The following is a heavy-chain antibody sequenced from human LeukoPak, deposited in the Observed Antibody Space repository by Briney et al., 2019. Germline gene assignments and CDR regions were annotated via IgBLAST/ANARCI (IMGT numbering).Heavy chain of an antibody. D-gene: IGHD6-19*01. CDR2: INYSGST. CDR3: ARQRRQWLVRSGFDY. CDR1: GFTFSSYS. J-gene: IGHJ4*02. V-gene: IGHV4-34*01. Sequence: GSLRLSCAASGFTFSSYSMNWIRQPPGKGLEWIGEINYSGSTNYNPSLKSRVTISVDTSKNQFSLKLSSVTAADTAVYYCARQRRQWLVRSGFDYWGQGTLVTVSS.